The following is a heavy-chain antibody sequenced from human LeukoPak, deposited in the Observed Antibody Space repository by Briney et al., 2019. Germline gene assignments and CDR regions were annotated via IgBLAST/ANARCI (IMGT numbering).Heavy chain of an antibody. D-gene: IGHD5-24*01. CDR1: GFTFSTYN. Sequence: PGGSLRLSCAASGFTFSTYNMSWVRQAPGKGLEWVSSISSSSSYIYYADSVKGRFTISRDNAKNSLYLQMNSLRADDTAVYYCARETPDGYDYWGQGTLVTVSS. J-gene: IGHJ4*02. CDR2: ISSSSSYI. CDR3: ARETPDGYDY. V-gene: IGHV3-21*01.